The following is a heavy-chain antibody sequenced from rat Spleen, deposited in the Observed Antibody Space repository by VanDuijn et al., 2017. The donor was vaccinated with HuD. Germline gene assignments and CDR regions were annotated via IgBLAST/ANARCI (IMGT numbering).Heavy chain of an antibody. Sequence: EVQLVESGGGLVQPGRALKLSCAASGFTFSDYGMAWARPAPTMVLEWIATISYGDSSGPSATYYRDSVNGRFTSYRDNEKSTLYLQVNSLRSEDTATYYCARENYYCGDYGGQGVMVTVSS. D-gene: IGHD1-1*01. CDR2: ISYGDSSGPSAT. CDR3: ARENYYCGDY. V-gene: IGHV5-29*01. CDR1: GFTFSDYG. J-gene: IGHJ2*01.